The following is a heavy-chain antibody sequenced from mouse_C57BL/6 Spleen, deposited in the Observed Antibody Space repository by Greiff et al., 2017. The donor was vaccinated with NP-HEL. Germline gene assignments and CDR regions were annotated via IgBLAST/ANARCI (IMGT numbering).Heavy chain of an antibody. D-gene: IGHD1-1*01. Sequence: VKLQESGAELVRPGASVTLSCKASGYTFTDYEMHWVKQTPVHGLEWIGAIDPETGGTAYNQKFKGKAILTADKSSSTAYMELRSLTSEDSAVYYCTTVVAPDYWGQGTTLTVSS. CDR3: TTVVAPDY. CDR2: IDPETGGT. CDR1: GYTFTDYE. V-gene: IGHV1-15*01. J-gene: IGHJ2*01.